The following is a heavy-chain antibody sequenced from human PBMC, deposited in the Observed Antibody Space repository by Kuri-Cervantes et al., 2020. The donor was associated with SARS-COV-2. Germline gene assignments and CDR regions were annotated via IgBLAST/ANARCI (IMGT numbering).Heavy chain of an antibody. CDR2: INHSGST. J-gene: IGHJ4*02. CDR1: GGSFSGYY. D-gene: IGHD2-2*01. CDR3: ARGGFIVVVPAAPFDY. Sequence: SETLSLTCAVYGGSFSGYYWSWIRQPPGKGLEWIGEINHSGSTNYNPSLKSRVTISVDTSKNQFSLKLSSVTAADTAVYYCARGGFIVVVPAAPFDYWGQGTLVTVSS. V-gene: IGHV4-34*01.